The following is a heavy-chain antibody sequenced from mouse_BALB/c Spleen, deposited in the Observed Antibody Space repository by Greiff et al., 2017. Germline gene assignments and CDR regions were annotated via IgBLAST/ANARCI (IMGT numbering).Heavy chain of an antibody. J-gene: IGHJ3*01. Sequence: EVKLMESGPGLVKPSQSLSLTCTVTGYSITSDYAWNWIRQFPGNKLEWMGYISYSGSTSYNPSLKSRISITRDTSKNQFFLQLNSVTTEDTATYYCARFGNYDAYWGQGTLVTVSA. CDR2: ISYSGST. V-gene: IGHV3-2*02. CDR1: GYSITSDYA. D-gene: IGHD2-1*01. CDR3: ARFGNYDAY.